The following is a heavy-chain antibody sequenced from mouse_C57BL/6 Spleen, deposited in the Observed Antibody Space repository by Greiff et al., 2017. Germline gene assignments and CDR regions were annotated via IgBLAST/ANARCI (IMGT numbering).Heavy chain of an antibody. V-gene: IGHV1-12*01. CDR3: ARQITTVVDAWFAY. CDR2: IYPGNGDT. CDR1: GYTFTSYN. D-gene: IGHD1-1*01. J-gene: IGHJ3*01. Sequence: QVQLKESGAELVRPGASVKMSCKASGYTFTSYNMHWVKQTPRQGLEWIGAIYPGNGDTSYNQKFKGKATLTVDKSSSTAYMQLSSLTSEDSAVYFCARQITTVVDAWFAYRGQGTLVTVSA.